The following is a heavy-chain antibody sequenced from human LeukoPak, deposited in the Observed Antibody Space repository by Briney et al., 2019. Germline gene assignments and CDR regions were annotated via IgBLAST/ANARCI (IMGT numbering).Heavy chain of an antibody. CDR2: INHSGST. CDR3: ARIVVDPLYCSGGSCYSYYYYGMDV. V-gene: IGHV4-34*01. CDR1: GGSFSGYY. D-gene: IGHD2-15*01. J-gene: IGHJ6*02. Sequence: PSETLSLTRAVYGGSFSGYYWSWIRQPPGKGLEWIGEINHSGSTNYNPSLKSRVTISVDTSKNQFSLKLSSVTAADTAVYYCARIVVDPLYCSGGSCYSYYYYGMDVWGQGTTVTVSS.